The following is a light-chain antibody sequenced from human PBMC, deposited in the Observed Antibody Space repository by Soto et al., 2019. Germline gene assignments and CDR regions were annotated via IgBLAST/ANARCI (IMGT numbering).Light chain of an antibody. CDR3: CSYGGSSTWV. J-gene: IGLJ3*02. CDR1: SSDVGTYNL. V-gene: IGLV2-23*02. CDR2: EVS. Sequence: SALTQPASLSGSPGQSITISCTGTSSDVGTYNLVSWYQQHPGQAPKLMISEVSKRPSGVSNRFSGYKSGNMASLTISGLQAEDEAHYYCCSYGGSSTWVFGGGTKVTVL.